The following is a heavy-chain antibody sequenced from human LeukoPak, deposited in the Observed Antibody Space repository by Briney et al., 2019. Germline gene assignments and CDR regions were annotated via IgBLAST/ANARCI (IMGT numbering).Heavy chain of an antibody. Sequence: GGSLRLSSAASGFTFSSYGMHWVRQAPGKGLEWVAVIWYDGSNKYYADSVKGRFTISRDNSKNTLYLQMNSLRAEDTAVYYCARGAHYGDYNNWFDPWGQGTLVTV. CDR1: GFTFSSYG. J-gene: IGHJ5*02. V-gene: IGHV3-33*01. CDR3: ARGAHYGDYNNWFDP. D-gene: IGHD4-17*01. CDR2: IWYDGSNK.